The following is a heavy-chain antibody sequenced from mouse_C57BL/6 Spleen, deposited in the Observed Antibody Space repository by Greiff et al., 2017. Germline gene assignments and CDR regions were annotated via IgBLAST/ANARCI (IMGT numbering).Heavy chain of an antibody. CDR1: GYTFTNYW. V-gene: IGHV1-63*01. D-gene: IGHD2-12*01. Sequence: QVQLQQSGAELVRPGTSVKMSCKASGYTFTNYWIGWAKQRPGHGLEWIGEIYPGGGYTNYNEKFKGKATLTADKSSSTAYMQFSSLTSEDSAVYYCRLIATEYFDVWGTGTTVTVSS. J-gene: IGHJ1*03. CDR3: RLIATEYFDV. CDR2: IYPGGGYT.